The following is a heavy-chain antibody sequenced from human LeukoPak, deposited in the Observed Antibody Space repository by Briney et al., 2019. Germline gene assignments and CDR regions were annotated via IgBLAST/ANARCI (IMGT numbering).Heavy chain of an antibody. CDR1: GFTIRYYW. D-gene: IGHD1-7*01. V-gene: IGHV3-7*04. J-gene: IGHJ4*02. Sequence: PGGPLRLSCAASGFTIRYYWMNWVRQAPGKGQERVANIKPDGSEKRYVDSMKGRFTISRDNAKNSLYLQMNSLRAEDTAVYYCARVVGTDEGADYWGQGTLVTVSS. CDR2: IKPDGSEK. CDR3: ARVVGTDEGADY.